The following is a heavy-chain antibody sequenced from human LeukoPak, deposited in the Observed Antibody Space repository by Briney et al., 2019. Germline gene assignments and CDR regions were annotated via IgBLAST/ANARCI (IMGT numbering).Heavy chain of an antibody. Sequence: GGSLRLSCVASGFIFSNAWMSWVRQAPGKGLEWVGHIKSKTDGGTADYVAPVKGRFTISRDDSKNTPNLQMNSLKIEDTAVYYCTTDRHTSMVQFDYWGQGTLVTVSS. CDR3: TTDRHTSMVQFDY. D-gene: IGHD5-18*01. CDR1: GFIFSNAW. J-gene: IGHJ4*02. CDR2: IKSKTDGGTA. V-gene: IGHV3-15*01.